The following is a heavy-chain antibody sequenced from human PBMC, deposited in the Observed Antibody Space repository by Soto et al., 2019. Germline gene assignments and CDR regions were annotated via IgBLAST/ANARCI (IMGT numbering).Heavy chain of an antibody. V-gene: IGHV3-48*02. CDR3: ATPVVRFLEWTTDY. J-gene: IGHJ4*02. D-gene: IGHD3-3*01. Sequence: SVRLSCAASGFTFSSYSMNWVRQAPGKGLEWISYITNGGTTIYYADSVKGRFTISRDNAKNSLYLHMNSLRDDDTAVYYCATPVVRFLEWTTDYWGQGTLVTVSS. CDR1: GFTFSSYS. CDR2: ITNGGTTI.